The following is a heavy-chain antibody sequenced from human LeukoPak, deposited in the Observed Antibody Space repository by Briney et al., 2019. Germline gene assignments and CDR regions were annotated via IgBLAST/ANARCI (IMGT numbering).Heavy chain of an antibody. J-gene: IGHJ3*02. CDR3: ARDSLGAFDI. V-gene: IGHV1-46*01. CDR2: INPSGGST. Sequence: GASVKVSCKASGYTFTSYYMHWVRQAPGQGLEWMGIINPSGGSTSYAQKFQGRVTITADESTSTAYMELSSLRSEDTAVYYCARDSLGAFDIWGQGTMVTVSS. D-gene: IGHD3-16*01. CDR1: GYTFTSYY.